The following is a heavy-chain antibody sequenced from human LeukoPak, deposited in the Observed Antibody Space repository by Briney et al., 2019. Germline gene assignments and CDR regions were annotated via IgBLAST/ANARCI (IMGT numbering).Heavy chain of an antibody. CDR2: ISGSGGST. J-gene: IGHJ4*02. V-gene: IGHV3-23*01. CDR1: GFTFSSYA. Sequence: GGFLRLSCAASGFTFSSYAMSWVRQAPGKGLEWVSAISGSGGSTYYADSVKGRFTISRDNSKNTLYLQMNSLRAEDTAVYYCAKDLGLYYYDSSGSSWGQGTLVTVSS. CDR3: AKDLGLYYYDSSGSS. D-gene: IGHD3-22*01.